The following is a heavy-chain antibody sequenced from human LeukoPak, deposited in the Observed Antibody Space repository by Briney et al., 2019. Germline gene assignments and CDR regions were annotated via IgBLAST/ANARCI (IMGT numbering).Heavy chain of an antibody. D-gene: IGHD6-19*01. CDR2: MNPNSGNT. V-gene: IGHV1-8*03. CDR3: ARGGPKTGGWLLDY. Sequence: ASVKVSCKASGYTFTSYDINWVRQATGQGLEWMGWMNPNSGNTGYVQKFQGRVTITRDTSANTAYMELSSLKSEDTAIYYCARGGPKTGGWLLDYWGQGTLVTVSS. J-gene: IGHJ4*02. CDR1: GYTFTSYD.